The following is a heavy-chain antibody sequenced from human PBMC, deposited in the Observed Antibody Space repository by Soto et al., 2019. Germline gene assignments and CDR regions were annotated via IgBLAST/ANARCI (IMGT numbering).Heavy chain of an antibody. CDR2: ISSSSSTI. CDR3: ARDGRSSIAARVFDY. V-gene: IGHV3-48*02. CDR1: GFTFSSYS. Sequence: EVQLVESGGGLVQPGGSLRLSCAASGFTFSSYSMNWVRQAPGKGLEWVSYISSSSSTIYYADSVKGRFTISRDNAKNSLYLEMNSLRDEDTAVYYCARDGRSSIAARVFDYWGQGTLVTVSS. J-gene: IGHJ4*02. D-gene: IGHD6-6*01.